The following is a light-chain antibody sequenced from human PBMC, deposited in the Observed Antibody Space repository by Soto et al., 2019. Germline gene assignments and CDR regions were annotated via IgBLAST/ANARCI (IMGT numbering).Light chain of an antibody. CDR1: QSVSNNY. CDR2: GAS. Sequence: EIVLTQSPGTLSLSPGEGATLSCRSSQSVSNNYLAWYQQKPGQAPRLIIYGASTWGTDVPPRFTGSGSGTDFTLTISRLEPEDFAVYYCQQYGSYPLTFGGGTKVDIK. V-gene: IGKV3-20*01. CDR3: QQYGSYPLT. J-gene: IGKJ4*01.